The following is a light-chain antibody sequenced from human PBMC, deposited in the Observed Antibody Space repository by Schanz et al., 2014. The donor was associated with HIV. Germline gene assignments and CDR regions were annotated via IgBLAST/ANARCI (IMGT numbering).Light chain of an antibody. CDR3: AAWDGTLNGWV. CDR2: SNN. V-gene: IGLV1-44*01. Sequence: QSVLTQPPSASGTPGQRVTISCSGSTSNIGSNTVNWYQQLPRTAPRLLIYSNNQQPSGVPDRFSGSKSGTSASLAISGLQSDDEADYYCAAWDGTLNGWVFGGGTKVTVL. CDR1: TSNIGSNT. J-gene: IGLJ3*02.